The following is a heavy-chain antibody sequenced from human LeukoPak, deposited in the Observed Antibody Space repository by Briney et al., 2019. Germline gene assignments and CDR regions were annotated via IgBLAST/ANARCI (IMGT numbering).Heavy chain of an antibody. V-gene: IGHV3-30*18. J-gene: IGHJ4*02. CDR3: AKSRHIVVVTAQFDY. Sequence: PGGSLRLSCAASGFTFSSYGMHWVRQAPGKGLEWVAVISYDGSNKYYADSVKGRFTISRDNSKNTLYLQMNSLRAEDTAVYYCAKSRHIVVVTAQFDYWGQGTLVTVSS. CDR1: GFTFSSYG. D-gene: IGHD2-21*02. CDR2: ISYDGSNK.